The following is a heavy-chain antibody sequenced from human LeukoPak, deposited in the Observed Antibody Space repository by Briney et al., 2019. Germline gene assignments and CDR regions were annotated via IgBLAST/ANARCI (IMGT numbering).Heavy chain of an antibody. CDR1: GYTFTSYD. V-gene: IGHV1-8*01. CDR2: MNPNSGNT. Sequence: ASVKVSCKASGYTFTSYDINWVRQATGQGLEWMVWMNPNSGNTGYAQKFQGRVTMTRNTSISTAYMELSSLRSEDTAVYYCARGLTIGYYYYYGMDVWGQGTTVTVSS. J-gene: IGHJ6*02. CDR3: ARGLTIGYYYYYGMDV. D-gene: IGHD3-16*01.